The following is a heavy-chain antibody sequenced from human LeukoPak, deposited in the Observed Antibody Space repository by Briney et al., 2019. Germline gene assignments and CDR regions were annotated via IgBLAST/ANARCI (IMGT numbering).Heavy chain of an antibody. CDR2: TNWDGAST. CDR3: GRVYCSTTSCYDYYDYYMDV. Sequence: GGSLRLSCAASGFRFGGYGMSWVRHVPGKGLEWVSGTNWDGASTGYADSVKGRFTISRDNVKNFLYLQMNSLRVEDTALYFCGRVYCSTTSCYDYYDYYMDVWGKGTTVTVSS. CDR1: GFRFGGYG. J-gene: IGHJ6*03. V-gene: IGHV3-20*04. D-gene: IGHD2-2*01.